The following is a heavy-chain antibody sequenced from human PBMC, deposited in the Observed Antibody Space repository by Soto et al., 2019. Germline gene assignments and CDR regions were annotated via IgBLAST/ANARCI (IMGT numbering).Heavy chain of an antibody. V-gene: IGHV3-74*01. J-gene: IGHJ6*02. CDR1: GFRVSDYW. CDR2: VSNEGSK. CDR3: TATPRNGMGV. Sequence: EVQLVESGGGLVQPGGSLRLACAGSGFRVSDYWMHWVRQALGKGLVWVSRVSNEGSKEYADFVKGRFTLSKDNAKNTLYLEMDSLSVEDTALYYCTATPRNGMGVWGQGTKVTVAS.